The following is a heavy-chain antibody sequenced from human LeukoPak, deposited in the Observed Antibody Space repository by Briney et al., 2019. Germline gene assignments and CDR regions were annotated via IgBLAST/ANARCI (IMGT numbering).Heavy chain of an antibody. Sequence: SETLSLTCIVPGGSMSSTDHFWGWIRQPPGKGLEWIGSFYYTGTIFYSPSLESRGTISISLKIRSVTAADTAVYYCARQGVVPNKAGWYFDLWGRGALVTVSS. D-gene: IGHD3-10*01. V-gene: IGHV4-39*01. J-gene: IGHJ2*01. CDR3: ARQGVVPNKAGWYFDL. CDR2: FYYTGTI. CDR1: GGSMSSTDHF.